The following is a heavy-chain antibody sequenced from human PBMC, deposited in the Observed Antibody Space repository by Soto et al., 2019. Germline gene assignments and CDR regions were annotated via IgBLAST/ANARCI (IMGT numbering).Heavy chain of an antibody. CDR1: GFILSDCA. V-gene: IGHV3-48*01. CDR3: ARDLSWGSNWYYYMDV. J-gene: IGHJ6*03. CDR2: ISSSSSVI. D-gene: IGHD7-27*01. Sequence: PGGSLRLSCATSGFILSDCAMNWVRQAPGKGLEWVSYISSSSSVIDYADYVKGRFTVSRDNARNSLYLQMNSLRAEDTAVYYCARDLSWGSNWYYYMDVWGKGTTVTSP.